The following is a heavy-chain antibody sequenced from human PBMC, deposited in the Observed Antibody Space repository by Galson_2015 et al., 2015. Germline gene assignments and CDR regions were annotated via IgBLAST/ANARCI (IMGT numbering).Heavy chain of an antibody. Sequence: SVKVSCKASGYTFTGYYMHWVRQAPGQGLEWMGWINPNSGGTNYAQKFQGRVTVTRDTSISTAYMELSRLRSDDTAVYYCARDHCSSPGCYENYYYGMDVWGQGTLVTVSS. CDR1: GYTFTGYY. V-gene: IGHV1-2*02. CDR3: ARDHCSSPGCYENYYYGMDV. J-gene: IGHJ6*02. CDR2: INPNSGGT. D-gene: IGHD2-2*01.